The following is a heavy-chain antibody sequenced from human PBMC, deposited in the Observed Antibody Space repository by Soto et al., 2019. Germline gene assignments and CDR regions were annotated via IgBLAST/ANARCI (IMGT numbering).Heavy chain of an antibody. D-gene: IGHD3-22*01. CDR1: GYTFTSYY. CDR2: IKPSGGST. V-gene: IGHV1-46*01. Sequence: ASVKVSCKASGYTFTSYYMHWVRQAPGQGLEWMGIIKPSGGSTSYAQKFQGRVTMTRDTSTSTVYMELSSLRSEDTAVYYCARAIYYDSSGYLYYYYYGMDVWGQGTTVTVSS. J-gene: IGHJ6*02. CDR3: ARAIYYDSSGYLYYYYYGMDV.